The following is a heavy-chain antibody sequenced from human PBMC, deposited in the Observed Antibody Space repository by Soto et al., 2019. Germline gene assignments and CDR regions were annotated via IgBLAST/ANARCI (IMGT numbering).Heavy chain of an antibody. Sequence: QVELVQSGAAVRKPGASVKVSCKASRNSFIDYYIHWVRQAPGQGLEWMGWIKSNSGGTKYAQRFQGRVTMTRDTSISTIYMELSRLNSDDTAVYYCAREDYNWNDYYYYGMDVWGQGTTVIVSS. CDR1: RNSFIDYY. CDR2: IKSNSGGT. J-gene: IGHJ6*02. D-gene: IGHD1-1*01. CDR3: AREDYNWNDYYYYGMDV. V-gene: IGHV1-2*02.